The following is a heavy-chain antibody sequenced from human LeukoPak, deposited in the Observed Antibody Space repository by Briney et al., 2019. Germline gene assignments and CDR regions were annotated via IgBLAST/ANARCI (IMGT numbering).Heavy chain of an antibody. CDR2: ISGSDGST. D-gene: IGHD5-18*01. V-gene: IGHV3-23*01. CDR1: GFTFSSYA. J-gene: IGHJ4*02. CDR3: AKGSSGTAMVAYYFDY. Sequence: PGGSLRLSCAASGFTFSSYAMSWVRQAPGKGLEWVSAISGSDGSTYYADSVKGRFTISRDNSKNTLYLQMNSLRAEDTAVYYCAKGSSGTAMVAYYFDYWGQGTLVTVSS.